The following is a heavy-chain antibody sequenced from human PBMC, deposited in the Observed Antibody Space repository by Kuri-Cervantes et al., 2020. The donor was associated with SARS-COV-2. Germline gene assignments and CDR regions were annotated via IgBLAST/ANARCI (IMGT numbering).Heavy chain of an antibody. Sequence: LSLTCAASGFTVNTYSMNWARQVPGKGLEWLSYISSSSSPIFYADSVKGRFTISRDNVENSLYLQMNSLRPQDTAVYYCVREGFGSSSHNYGMDVWGQGATVTVSS. D-gene: IGHD6-6*01. CDR1: GFTVNTYS. J-gene: IGHJ6*02. V-gene: IGHV3-48*01. CDR2: ISSSSSPI. CDR3: VREGFGSSSHNYGMDV.